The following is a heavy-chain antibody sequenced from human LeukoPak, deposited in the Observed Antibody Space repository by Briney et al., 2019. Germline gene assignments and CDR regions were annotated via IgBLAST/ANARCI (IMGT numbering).Heavy chain of an antibody. V-gene: IGHV1-69*04. CDR3: ARDPFWSGTEGYYYMDV. CDR1: GGTFSSYA. CDR2: IIPILGIA. J-gene: IGHJ6*03. Sequence: ASVKVSCKASGGTFSSYAISWVRQAPGQGLEWMGRIIPILGIANYAQKFQGRVTITADKSTSTAYMELSSLRSEDTAVYYCARDPFWSGTEGYYYMDVWGKGTTVTVSS. D-gene: IGHD3-3*01.